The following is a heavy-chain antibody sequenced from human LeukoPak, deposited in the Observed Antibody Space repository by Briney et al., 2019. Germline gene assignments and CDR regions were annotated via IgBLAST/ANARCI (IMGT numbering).Heavy chain of an antibody. D-gene: IGHD5-18*01. Sequence: ETLSLTCAVYGGSFSGYYWSWIRQPPGKGLEWVSAISGSGGSTYYADSVKGRFTISRDNSKNTLYLQMNSLRAEDTAVYYCAKEERGYSYGQFDYWGQGTLVTVSS. CDR3: AKEERGYSYGQFDY. CDR2: ISGSGGST. CDR1: GGSFSGYY. V-gene: IGHV3-23*01. J-gene: IGHJ4*02.